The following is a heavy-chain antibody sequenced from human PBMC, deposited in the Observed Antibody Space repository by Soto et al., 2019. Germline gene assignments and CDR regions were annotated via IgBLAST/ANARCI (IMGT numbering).Heavy chain of an antibody. Sequence: VQLVESGGGVVQPGRSLRLSCAASGFTFSSYGMHWVRQAPGKGLEWVAVISYDGSNKYYADSVKGRFTISRDNSKNTLYLQMNSLRAEDTAVYYCAKEGSGYKNWFDPWGQGTLVTVSS. J-gene: IGHJ5*02. CDR2: ISYDGSNK. CDR1: GFTFSSYG. D-gene: IGHD3-3*01. V-gene: IGHV3-30*18. CDR3: AKEGSGYKNWFDP.